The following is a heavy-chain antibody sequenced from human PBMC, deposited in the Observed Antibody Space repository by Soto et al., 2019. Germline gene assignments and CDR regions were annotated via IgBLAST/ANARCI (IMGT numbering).Heavy chain of an antibody. CDR2: IIPIFGTA. CDR3: ASKDPTYYYDSSCQTPVVGAFDI. CDR1: GGTFSSYA. V-gene: IGHV1-69*01. J-gene: IGHJ3*02. D-gene: IGHD3-22*01. Sequence: QVQLVQSGAKVKKPGSSGKVSCKASGGTFSSYAISWVRQAPGQGLEWMGGIIPIFGTANYAQKFQGRVTITADESTSTAYMELSSLRSEDTAVYYCASKDPTYYYDSSCQTPVVGAFDIWGQGTMVTVSS.